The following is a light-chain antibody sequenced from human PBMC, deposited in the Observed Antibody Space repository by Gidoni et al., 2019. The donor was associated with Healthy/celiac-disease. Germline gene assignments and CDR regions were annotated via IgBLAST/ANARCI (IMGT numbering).Light chain of an antibody. Sequence: QTALTQHPSASGSPGQSVTISCTGTSSDVGGYKYVSWFQQHPGKAPKLMIYEVSKRPSGVPDRFSGSKSGNTASLTASGLQAEDEADYYCSSYAGNNNLGDVVFGGGTKLTVL. CDR1: SSDVGGYKY. V-gene: IGLV2-8*01. CDR3: SSYAGNNNLGDVV. J-gene: IGLJ2*01. CDR2: EVS.